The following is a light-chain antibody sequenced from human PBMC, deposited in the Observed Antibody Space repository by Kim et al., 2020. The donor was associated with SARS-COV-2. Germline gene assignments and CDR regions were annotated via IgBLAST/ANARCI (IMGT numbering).Light chain of an antibody. CDR1: ESVCSM. CDR2: AAS. CDR3: QQYNNWPYT. Sequence: SVSPGERATLFCRDTESVCSMVAWYQQKPGQAPRFLIYAASTRATGIPARFSGSGSGTEFTLTISSLQSEDFAVYYCQQYNNWPYTFGQGTKLEI. J-gene: IGKJ2*01. V-gene: IGKV3-15*01.